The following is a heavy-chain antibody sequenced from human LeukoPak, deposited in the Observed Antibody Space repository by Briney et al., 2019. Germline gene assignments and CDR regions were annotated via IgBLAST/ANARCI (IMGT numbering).Heavy chain of an antibody. CDR3: ARITMVRGVISDYYYYGMDV. J-gene: IGHJ6*02. CDR2: IYYSGST. V-gene: IGHV4-59*01. CDR1: GGSISSYY. Sequence: SETLSLTCTVSGGSISSYYWTWLRQPPGKGLEWIGYIYYSGSTIYNPSLKSRVTISVDTSKNQFSLKLSSVTAADTAVYYCARITMVRGVISDYYYYGMDVWGQGTTVTVSS. D-gene: IGHD3-10*01.